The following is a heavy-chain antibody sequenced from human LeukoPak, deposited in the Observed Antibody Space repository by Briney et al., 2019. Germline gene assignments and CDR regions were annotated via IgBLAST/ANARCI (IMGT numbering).Heavy chain of an antibody. CDR1: GFTFSSYE. J-gene: IGHJ4*02. CDR2: ISSSGSTI. CDR3: ARDRFTPISSGPRRY. D-gene: IGHD3-16*02. Sequence: GGSLRLSCAASGFTFSSYEMNWVRQAPGKGLEWVSYISSSGSTIYYADSVKGRFTISRDNAKNSLYLQMNSLRAEDTAVYYCARDRFTPISSGPRRYWGQGTLVTVSS. V-gene: IGHV3-48*03.